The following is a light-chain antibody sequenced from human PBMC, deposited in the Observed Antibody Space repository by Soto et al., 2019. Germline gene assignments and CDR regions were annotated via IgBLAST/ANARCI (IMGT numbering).Light chain of an antibody. CDR2: AAS. J-gene: IGKJ3*01. CDR1: QSLSTYS. Sequence: EIVLTQSPGTLSLSPGERATLSCRASQSLSTYSLAWYQQKPGQTPRLLIYAASTRDTDIPDRFNGSGSGTDFALTISRLEPEDFALYYCQQYEDSPLTCGPGTKVDVK. CDR3: QQYEDSPLT. V-gene: IGKV3-20*01.